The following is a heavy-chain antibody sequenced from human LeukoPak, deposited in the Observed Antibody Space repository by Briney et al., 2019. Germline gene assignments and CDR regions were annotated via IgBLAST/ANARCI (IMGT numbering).Heavy chain of an antibody. Sequence: PSETLSLTCTVSGGSISSGDYYWSWIRQPPGKGLEWIGYIYYSGSTYYNPSLKSRVTISVDTSKSQFSLKLSSVTAADTAVYYCARGGVYGDYLNWFDPWGQGTLVTVSS. CDR2: IYYSGST. CDR3: ARGGVYGDYLNWFDP. D-gene: IGHD4-17*01. J-gene: IGHJ5*02. V-gene: IGHV4-30-4*01. CDR1: GGSISSGDYY.